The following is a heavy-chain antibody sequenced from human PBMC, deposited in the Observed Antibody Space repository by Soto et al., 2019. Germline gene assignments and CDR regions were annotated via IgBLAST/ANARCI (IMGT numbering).Heavy chain of an antibody. V-gene: IGHV1-8*01. CDR2: MQPSTGRT. Sequence: VSCKASEYSFPSHDINWVRQTAGQGLEWMGWMQPSTGRTGYAQKFQGRVTMTRDTSINTAYMELTTLTSDDTALYYCARGVSAGVDYWGQGTLVTASS. D-gene: IGHD1-26*01. CDR1: EYSFPSHD. J-gene: IGHJ4*02. CDR3: ARGVSAGVDY.